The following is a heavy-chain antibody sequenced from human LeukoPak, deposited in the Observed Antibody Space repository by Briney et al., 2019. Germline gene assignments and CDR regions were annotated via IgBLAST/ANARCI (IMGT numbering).Heavy chain of an antibody. D-gene: IGHD2-15*01. CDR1: GFTFSSYE. CDR3: ARGIRGRCSGGSCYSWARYYYYMDV. CDR2: ISSSGSTI. V-gene: IGHV3-48*03. J-gene: IGHJ6*03. Sequence: PGGSLRLSCAASGFTFSSYEMNWVRQAPGKGLEWVSYISSSGSTIYYADYVKGRLTISRDNAKNSLYLQMNSLRAEDTAVYYCARGIRGRCSGGSCYSWARYYYYMDVWAKGTTVTVSS.